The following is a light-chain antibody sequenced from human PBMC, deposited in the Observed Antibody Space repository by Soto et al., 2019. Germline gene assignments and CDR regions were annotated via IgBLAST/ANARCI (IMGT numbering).Light chain of an antibody. CDR2: GAS. Sequence: VLTPSAATLSVSPGVTDTFSCRASRRVSSDLAWYQQRPGQGHRHLIYGASTRAPGIPAGFRGSGSGTEFRLTICSLQSEDVATYYWKQYNTWHPKRASGRGTKV. CDR3: KQYNTWHPKRA. V-gene: IGKV3-15*01. CDR1: RRVSSD. J-gene: IGKJ1*01.